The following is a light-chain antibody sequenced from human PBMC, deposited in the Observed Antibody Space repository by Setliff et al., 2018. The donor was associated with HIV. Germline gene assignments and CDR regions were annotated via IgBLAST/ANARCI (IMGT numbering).Light chain of an antibody. CDR1: SSDVGTYSL. V-gene: IGLV2-23*02. Sequence: SALTQPASVSGSPGQSITISCTGTSSDVGTYSLVSWYQQHPGKAPKLMIYEVSQRPSGVSNRFSGSKSGNTASLTISGLQAEDEADYYCCSYAGSTTLYVFGTGTKVTV. CDR3: CSYAGSTTLYV. J-gene: IGLJ1*01. CDR2: EVS.